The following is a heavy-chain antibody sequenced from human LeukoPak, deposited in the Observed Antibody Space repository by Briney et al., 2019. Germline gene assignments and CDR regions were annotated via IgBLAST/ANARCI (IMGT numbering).Heavy chain of an antibody. CDR3: ARSLTMVRAYDY. CDR2: IQYDGSNK. D-gene: IGHD3-10*01. V-gene: IGHV3-30*02. CDR1: GFTFSSYG. Sequence: SGGSLRLSCAASGFTFSSYGMHWVRQAPGKGLEWVTFIQYDGSNKYYAGSVKGRFTISRDNSKNTVYLQMNSLRTEGTAVYYCARSLTMVRAYDYWGQGTLVTVSS. J-gene: IGHJ4*02.